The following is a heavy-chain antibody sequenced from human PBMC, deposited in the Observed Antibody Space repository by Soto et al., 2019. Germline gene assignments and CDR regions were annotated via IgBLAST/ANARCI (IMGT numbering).Heavy chain of an antibody. CDR1: GYTFTSYA. CDR3: ARVSYYGSGSYYSPRYYYYGMDV. CDR2: INAGNGNT. D-gene: IGHD3-10*01. V-gene: IGHV1-3*01. Sequence: QVQLVQSGAEVKKPGASVKVSCKASGYTFTSYAMHWVRQAPGQRLEWMGWINAGNGNTEYSQKFQGRVTITRDTSASTAYMELSSMRYEDTAVYYCARVSYYGSGSYYSPRYYYYGMDVWGQGTTVTVSS. J-gene: IGHJ6*02.